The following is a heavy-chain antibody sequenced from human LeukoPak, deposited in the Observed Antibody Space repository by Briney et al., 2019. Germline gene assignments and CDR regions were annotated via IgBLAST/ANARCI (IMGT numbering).Heavy chain of an antibody. CDR2: ISYSGST. Sequence: PSETLSLTCIVSGGSISNYYWSWIRQPPGKGLEWIAYISYSGSTNYNPSLKSRVTISVGTSKNQFSLKVTSVTAADTAVYYCARYDYGDSPLEYWGQGTLVTVSS. J-gene: IGHJ4*02. CDR1: GGSISNYY. CDR3: ARYDYGDSPLEY. D-gene: IGHD4-17*01. V-gene: IGHV4-59*01.